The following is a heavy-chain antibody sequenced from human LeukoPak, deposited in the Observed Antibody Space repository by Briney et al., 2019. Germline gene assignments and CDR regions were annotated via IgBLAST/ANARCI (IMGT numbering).Heavy chain of an antibody. V-gene: IGHV3-30*04. J-gene: IGHJ4*02. D-gene: IGHD6-13*01. Sequence: PGRSLRLSCAASGFTFSSYAMHWVRQAPGKGLEWVAVISYDGSNKYYADSVKGRFTISRDNSKNTLYLQMNSLRAEDTAVYYCARSPGKQQLVRPFGYWGQGTLVTVSS. CDR1: GFTFSSYA. CDR2: ISYDGSNK. CDR3: ARSPGKQQLVRPFGY.